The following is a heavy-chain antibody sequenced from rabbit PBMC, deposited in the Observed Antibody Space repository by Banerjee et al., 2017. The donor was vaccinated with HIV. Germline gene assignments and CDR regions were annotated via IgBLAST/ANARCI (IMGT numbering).Heavy chain of an antibody. CDR1: GFTLSSYY. CDR2: IDPVFGIT. D-gene: IGHD8-1*01. V-gene: IGHV1S7*01. J-gene: IGHJ3*01. Sequence: NLKESGGGLVQPGGSLTLPCKASGFTLSSYYMNWVRQAPGKGLEWIGYIDPVFGITYYANWVNGRFSISRENAQNTVFLQMTSLTAADTATYFCARDGAGGSYFALWGQGTLVTVS. CDR3: ARDGAGGSYFAL.